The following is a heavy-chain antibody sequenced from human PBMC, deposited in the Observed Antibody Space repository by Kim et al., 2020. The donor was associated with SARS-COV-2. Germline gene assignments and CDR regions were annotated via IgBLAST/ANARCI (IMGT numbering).Heavy chain of an antibody. CDR1: GFTFSSFA. D-gene: IGHD2-21*01. J-gene: IGHJ4*02. CDR2: INNSGGST. V-gene: IGHV3-23*01. CDR3: AKGWLLPDY. Sequence: GGSLRLSCAASGFTFSSFAMTWVRQAPGKGLEWVSSINNSGGSTYYADSVKVRFTISRDNSKNTLYLQMNSLRAEDTAVYYCAKGWLLPDYWGQGTLVTVSS.